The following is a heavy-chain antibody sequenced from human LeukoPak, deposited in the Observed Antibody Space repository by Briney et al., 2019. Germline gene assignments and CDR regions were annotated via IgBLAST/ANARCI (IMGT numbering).Heavy chain of an antibody. CDR1: GFTFSSYT. CDR2: ISGSSYYI. J-gene: IGHJ4*02. Sequence: GGSLRLSCAASGFTFSSYTINWVRQAPGKGLEWVSSISGSSYYIYYADSVRGRFTISRDNAKNSAYLQMNSLRAEDTAVYYCARDLGWLQSDYWGQGTLVTASS. D-gene: IGHD5-24*01. CDR3: ARDLGWLQSDY. V-gene: IGHV3-21*01.